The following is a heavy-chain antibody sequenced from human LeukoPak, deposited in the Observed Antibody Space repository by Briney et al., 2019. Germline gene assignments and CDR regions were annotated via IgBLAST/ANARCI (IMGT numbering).Heavy chain of an antibody. Sequence: TGGSLRLSCAASRFTFSSYSMNWVRQAPGKGLEWVSSISSSGSYIYYADSVKGRFTISRDNAKNSLYLQMNSLRAEDTAVYYCARGQFRLADYDSSGFDYWGQETLVTVSS. J-gene: IGHJ4*02. CDR2: ISSSGSYI. CDR1: RFTFSSYS. D-gene: IGHD3-22*01. CDR3: ARGQFRLADYDSSGFDY. V-gene: IGHV3-21*01.